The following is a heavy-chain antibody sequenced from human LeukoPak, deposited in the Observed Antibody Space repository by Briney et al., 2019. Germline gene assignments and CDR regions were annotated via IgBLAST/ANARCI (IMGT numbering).Heavy chain of an antibody. CDR3: ASSGYYDFWSGAPSAMDG. Sequence: SETLSLTCTVSGGSISSYYWSWIRQPPGKGLEWIGYIYYSGSTNYNPSLKSRVTISVDTSKNQFSLKLSSVTAADTAVYYCASSGYYDFWSGAPSAMDGWGKGTTVTVSS. J-gene: IGHJ6*03. V-gene: IGHV4-59*01. CDR1: GGSISSYY. D-gene: IGHD3-3*01. CDR2: IYYSGST.